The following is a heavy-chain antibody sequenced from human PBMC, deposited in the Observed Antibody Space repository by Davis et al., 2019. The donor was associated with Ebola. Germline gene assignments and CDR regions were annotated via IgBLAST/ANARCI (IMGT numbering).Heavy chain of an antibody. Sequence: SETLSLTCNVSGGSISFYYWSWIRQPPGKGLEWIGEINHSGSTNYNPSLKSRVTISVDTSKNQFSLKVSSVTAADTAVYYCARGHSYGSMVYGMDVWGQGTTVTVSS. J-gene: IGHJ6*02. CDR2: INHSGST. V-gene: IGHV4-34*01. CDR1: GGSISFYY. CDR3: ARGHSYGSMVYGMDV. D-gene: IGHD5-18*01.